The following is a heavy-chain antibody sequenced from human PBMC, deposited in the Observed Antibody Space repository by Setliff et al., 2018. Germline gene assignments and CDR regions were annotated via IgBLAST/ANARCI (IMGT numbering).Heavy chain of an antibody. D-gene: IGHD3-22*01. CDR2: TIPMFATT. CDR1: GATFSSHG. J-gene: IGHJ6*03. CDR3: VREGVDSRSSTDYRYYMDV. V-gene: IGHV1-69*05. Sequence: SVKVSCKASGATFSSHGISWVRQAPGQGLEWMGGTIPMFATTEYAQKFQGRLTIITDESTNTAFMQLSSLRSDDTAVYYCVREGVDSRSSTDYRYYMDVWGKGTTVTVSS.